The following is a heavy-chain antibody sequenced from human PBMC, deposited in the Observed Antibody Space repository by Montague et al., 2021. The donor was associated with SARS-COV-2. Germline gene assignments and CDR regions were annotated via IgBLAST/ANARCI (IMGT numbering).Heavy chain of an antibody. Sequence: SETLSLTCTVSGASVRTYYWSWIRQSAGKRLEWMGRLYTSGSTYYNPSLKSRVTISVDTSKNLFSLNLSSMTAADTAVYYCARDGADYSVAYYHEMDVWGQGTTVTVSS. CDR2: LYTSGST. J-gene: IGHJ6*02. CDR1: GASVRTYY. V-gene: IGHV4-4*07. D-gene: IGHD3-10*02. CDR3: ARDGADYSVAYYHEMDV.